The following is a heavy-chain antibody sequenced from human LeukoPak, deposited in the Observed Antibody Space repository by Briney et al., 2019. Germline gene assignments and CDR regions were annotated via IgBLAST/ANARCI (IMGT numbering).Heavy chain of an antibody. V-gene: IGHV3-21*01. CDR1: GFTFSSYS. J-gene: IGHJ3*02. CDR3: AISGADAFDI. D-gene: IGHD6-19*01. CDR2: ISSSSSYI. Sequence: GGSLRLSCAASGFTFSSYSMNWVRQAPGKGLEWVSSISSSSSYIYYADSVKGRFTISRDNAKNSLYLQMKSLRAEDTAVYYCAISGADAFDIWGQGTMVTVSS.